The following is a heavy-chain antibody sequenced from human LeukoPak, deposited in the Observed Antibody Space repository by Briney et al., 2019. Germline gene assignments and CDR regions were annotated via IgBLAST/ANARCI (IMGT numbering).Heavy chain of an antibody. CDR1: GGSISSHY. V-gene: IGHV4-59*11. Sequence: SETLSLTCTVSGGSISSHYWSWIRQPPGKGLEWIGYICYSGSTNYNPSLKSRVTISVDTSKNQFSLKLSSVTAADTAVYYCARGRDGYNSIWGQGTLVTVSS. J-gene: IGHJ4*02. CDR2: ICYSGST. D-gene: IGHD5-24*01. CDR3: ARGRDGYNSI.